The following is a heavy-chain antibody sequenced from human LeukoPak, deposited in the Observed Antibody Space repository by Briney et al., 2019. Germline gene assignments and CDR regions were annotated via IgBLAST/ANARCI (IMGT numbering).Heavy chain of an antibody. V-gene: IGHV4-34*01. D-gene: IGHD3-22*01. J-gene: IGHJ4*02. CDR2: INHSGST. Sequence: SETLSLTCAVYGGSFSGYYWSWIRQPPGKGLEWIGEINHSGSTNYNPSLKSRVTISVDTSKNQFSLKLSSVTAADTAVYYCARGRRDHYDSSGYYYSYWGQGTLVTVSS. CDR1: GGSFSGYY. CDR3: ARGRRDHYDSSGYYYSY.